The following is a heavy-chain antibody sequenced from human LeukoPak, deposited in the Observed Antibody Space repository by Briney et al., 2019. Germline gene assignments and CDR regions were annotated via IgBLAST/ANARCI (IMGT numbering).Heavy chain of an antibody. CDR2: ISGSGGST. J-gene: IGHJ4*02. D-gene: IGHD3-10*01. CDR1: GFTFSSYA. CDR3: AKVHYFGSGSPDY. Sequence: GGSLRLSCAASGFTFSSYAMSWVRQAPGKGLEWVSAISGSGGSTYYADSVKGRFTISRDNSKNTLYLQMNNLRAEDTAVYYCAKVHYFGSGSPDYWGQGTLATVSS. V-gene: IGHV3-23*01.